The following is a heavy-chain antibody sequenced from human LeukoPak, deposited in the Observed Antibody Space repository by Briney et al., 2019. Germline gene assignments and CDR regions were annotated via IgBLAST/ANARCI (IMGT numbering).Heavy chain of an antibody. Sequence: PGGPLRLSCAASGFTFDDDAMQWVRQGPGKGLEWVSLISGDGDSTYYADSVKGRFTISRDNSKNSLYLQMNSLRSEDTALYYCATSSSWYFLEYWGQGTLVTVSS. CDR3: ATSSSWYFLEY. J-gene: IGHJ4*02. D-gene: IGHD6-13*01. V-gene: IGHV3-43*02. CDR2: ISGDGDST. CDR1: GFTFDDDA.